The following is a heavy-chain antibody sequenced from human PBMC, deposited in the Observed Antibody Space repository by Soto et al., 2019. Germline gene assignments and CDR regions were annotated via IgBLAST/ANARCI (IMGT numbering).Heavy chain of an antibody. CDR3: ARVRAVDYDFWSGYWVGLRDYYYGMDV. CDR2: ISYDGSNK. V-gene: IGHV3-30-3*01. D-gene: IGHD3-3*01. Sequence: QVQLVESGGGVVQPGRSLRLSCAASGFTFSSYAMHWVRQAPGKGLEWVAVISYDGSNKYYADSVKGRFTISRDNSKNTLYLQMNSLRAEDTAVYYCARVRAVDYDFWSGYWVGLRDYYYGMDVWGQGTTVTVSS. CDR1: GFTFSSYA. J-gene: IGHJ6*02.